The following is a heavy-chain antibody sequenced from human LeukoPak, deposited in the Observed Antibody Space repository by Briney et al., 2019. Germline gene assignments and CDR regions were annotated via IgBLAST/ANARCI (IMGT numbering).Heavy chain of an antibody. J-gene: IGHJ4*02. V-gene: IGHV3-23*01. CDR3: AKGVSDSSGYYPYYFDY. Sequence: GGSLRLSCAASGFTFSNYAMSWVRQAPGKGLEWVSAISGSGGSTYYADSVKGRFTISRDNSKNTLYLQMNSLRAEDTAVYYCAKGVSDSSGYYPYYFDYWGQGTLVTVSS. CDR2: ISGSGGST. CDR1: GFTFSNYA. D-gene: IGHD3-22*01.